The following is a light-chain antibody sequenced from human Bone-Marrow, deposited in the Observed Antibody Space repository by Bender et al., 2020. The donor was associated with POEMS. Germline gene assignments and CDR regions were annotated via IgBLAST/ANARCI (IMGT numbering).Light chain of an antibody. V-gene: IGLV3-1*01. CDR1: NLGNRY. J-gene: IGLJ2*01. Sequence: SYDLTQPPSVSVSPGQTASITCSGNNLGNRYASWYQQRPGQSPVMVIYQDTKRPSGIPERFSGSNSGNTATLTISGTQAMDEADYYCQAWDRSTVVFGGGTKVTVL. CDR2: QDT. CDR3: QAWDRSTVV.